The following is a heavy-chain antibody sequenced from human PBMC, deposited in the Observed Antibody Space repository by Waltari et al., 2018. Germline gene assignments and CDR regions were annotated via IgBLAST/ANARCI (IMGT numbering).Heavy chain of an antibody. CDR1: GGSISSSNW. J-gene: IGHJ2*01. V-gene: IGHV4-4*02. Sequence: QVQLQESGPGLVKPSGTLSLTCAVSGGSISSSNWWRGVRQPPGKGLEWSGEIYHSGSTNYNPSLKSRVTISVDKSKNQFSLKLSSVTAADTAVYYCARDLRGYSYGYAYFDLWGRGTLVTVSS. CDR3: ARDLRGYSYGYAYFDL. D-gene: IGHD5-18*01. CDR2: IYHSGST.